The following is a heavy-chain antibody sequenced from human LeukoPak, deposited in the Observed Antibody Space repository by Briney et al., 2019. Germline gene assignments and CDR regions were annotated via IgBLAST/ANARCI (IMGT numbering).Heavy chain of an antibody. Sequence: GGTLRLSCAVSGFTFSRYWMSGVRQAPRKGLEWVANIKQDGSGKYYVDSVKGRFTISRDNAKSSLYLQMNSLRAEDTAVYYCARGGYCSSTSCYCDYWGQGALVTVSS. V-gene: IGHV3-7*01. D-gene: IGHD2-2*01. CDR3: ARGGYCSSTSCYCDY. CDR2: IKQDGSGK. J-gene: IGHJ4*02. CDR1: GFTFSRYW.